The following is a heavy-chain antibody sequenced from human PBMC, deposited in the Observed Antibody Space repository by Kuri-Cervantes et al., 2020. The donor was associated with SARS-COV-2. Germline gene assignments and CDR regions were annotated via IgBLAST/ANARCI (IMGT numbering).Heavy chain of an antibody. CDR1: GYSFTSYW. Sequence: KVSCKGSGYSFTSYWIGWVRQMPGKGLEWMGIIYPGDSDTRYSPSFQGQVTISADKSISTAYLQWSSLKASDTAMYYCARPGYCSGGSCYSLYYWGQGTLVTVS. CDR3: ARPGYCSGGSCYSLYY. CDR2: IYPGDSDT. V-gene: IGHV5-51*01. D-gene: IGHD2-15*01. J-gene: IGHJ4*02.